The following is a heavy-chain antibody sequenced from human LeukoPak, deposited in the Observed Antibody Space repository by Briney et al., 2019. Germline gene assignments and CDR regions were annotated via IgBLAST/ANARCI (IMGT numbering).Heavy chain of an antibody. V-gene: IGHV4-34*01. CDR1: GGSFSGYY. Sequence: SETLSLTCAVYGGSFSGYYWSWIRQPPGKGLEWIGEINHSGSTNYNPSLKSRVTISVDTSKNQFSLKLSSVTAADTAVCYCARGRKRPGSITIFGVPYNWFDPWGQGTLVTVSS. CDR3: ARGRKRPGSITIFGVPYNWFDP. D-gene: IGHD3-3*01. CDR2: INHSGST. J-gene: IGHJ5*02.